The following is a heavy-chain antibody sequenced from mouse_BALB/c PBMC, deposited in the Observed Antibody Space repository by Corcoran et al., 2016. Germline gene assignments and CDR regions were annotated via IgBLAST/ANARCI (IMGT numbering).Heavy chain of an antibody. Sequence: EEKMQQSGVALVQLGATVKMTCTAYGLNIRDTCRHWVKQRPEQGLAWIGRIDPANGSTKYDPKFQGKATMTADTSSNTVYLQLSSLTSEATAVYYCGRSREGNYVVYWGQGTTLTVS. CDR3: GRSREGNYVVY. D-gene: IGHD2-1*01. V-gene: IGHV14-3*02. CDR2: IDPANGST. CDR1: GLNIRDTC. J-gene: IGHJ2*01.